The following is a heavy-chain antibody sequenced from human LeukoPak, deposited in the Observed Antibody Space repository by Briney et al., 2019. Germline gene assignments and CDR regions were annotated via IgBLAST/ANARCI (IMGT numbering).Heavy chain of an antibody. CDR1: GFTLGDHA. J-gene: IGHJ6*02. V-gene: IGHV3-49*04. CDR3: TRGPIQLWIHNAMDV. Sequence: GGSLRLSCITSGFTLGDHAMSWVRQAPGKGVEWVGFIRSKAYRRTTEYGAAVKGKFTISRDDSNSIAYLQMNSLKIEDTAVYYCTRGPIQLWIHNAMDVWGQGTAVTVSS. CDR2: IRSKAYRRTT. D-gene: IGHD5-18*01.